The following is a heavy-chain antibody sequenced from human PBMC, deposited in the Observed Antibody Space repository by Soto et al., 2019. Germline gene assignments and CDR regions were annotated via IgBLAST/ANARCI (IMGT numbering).Heavy chain of an antibody. J-gene: IGHJ3*02. D-gene: IGHD2-8*01. V-gene: IGHV3-53*04. CDR3: ASMLKPPPPRVFDI. Sequence: GGSLRLSCVASGFTVSSNYMSWVRQAPGKGLEWVSVIYSGGSTYYADSVKGRFAISRHNSKNTLYLQMNSLRAEDTAVYYCASMLKPPPPRVFDIWGQGTMVTVSS. CDR1: GFTVSSNY. CDR2: IYSGGST.